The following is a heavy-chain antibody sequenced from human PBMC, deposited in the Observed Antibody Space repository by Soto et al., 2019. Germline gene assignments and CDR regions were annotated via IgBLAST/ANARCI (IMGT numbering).Heavy chain of an antibody. CDR2: ISYDGSNK. D-gene: IGHD3-10*01. Sequence: QVQLVESGGGVVQPGRSLRLSCAASGFTFSSYGMHWVRQAPGKGLEWVAVISYDGSNKYYADSVKGRFTISRDNSKNTLYLQMNSLRAEDTAVYYCAASGSYPLYYFDYWGQGTLVTVSS. CDR3: AASGSYPLYYFDY. CDR1: GFTFSSYG. V-gene: IGHV3-30*03. J-gene: IGHJ4*02.